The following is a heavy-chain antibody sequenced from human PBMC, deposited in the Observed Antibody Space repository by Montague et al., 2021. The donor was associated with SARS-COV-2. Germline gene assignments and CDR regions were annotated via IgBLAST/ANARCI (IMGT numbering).Heavy chain of an antibody. D-gene: IGHD3-9*01. CDR2: VFHSGAT. CDR3: ARDAGDYDVSTGLYTGYFYGLDV. CDR1: DGSTNDLKW. V-gene: IGHV4-4*02. J-gene: IGHJ6*02. Sequence: SETLSLTCAVSDGSTNDLKWWNWVRQSPEKGLEWIGEVFHSGATRYNPSLKSRVTMSVDRFNNRFSLKLTSLTAADTAVYYCARDAGDYDVSTGLYTGYFYGLDVWGQGATVTVSS.